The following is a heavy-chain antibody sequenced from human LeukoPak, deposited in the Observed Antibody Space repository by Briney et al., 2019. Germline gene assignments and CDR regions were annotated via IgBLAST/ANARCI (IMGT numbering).Heavy chain of an antibody. CDR3: ARRRERTNAFDI. D-gene: IGHD1-26*01. J-gene: IGHJ3*02. Sequence: GGSLRLSCAASGFTFDDYSMHWVRQAPGKGLEWVSLISGDGGTTYYADSVKGRFTISRDNAKNSLYLQMNSLRAEDTAVYYCARRRERTNAFDIWGQGTMVTVSS. CDR1: GFTFDDYS. V-gene: IGHV3-43*02. CDR2: ISGDGGTT.